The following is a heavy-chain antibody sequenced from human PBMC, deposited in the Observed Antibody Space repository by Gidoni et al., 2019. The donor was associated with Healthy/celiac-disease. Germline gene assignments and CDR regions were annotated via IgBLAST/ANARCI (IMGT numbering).Heavy chain of an antibody. CDR2: ISYDGSNK. Sequence: QVQLVESGGGVVQPVRSLRLSCAASGFTFSSYAMHWVRQASGKGLEWVAVISYDGSNKYYADSVKGRFTISRDNSKNTLYLQMNSLRDEDTAVYYCARAEYYYDSSGSWGQGTLVTVSS. CDR1: GFTFSSYA. D-gene: IGHD3-22*01. J-gene: IGHJ5*02. V-gene: IGHV3-30-3*01. CDR3: ARAEYYYDSSGS.